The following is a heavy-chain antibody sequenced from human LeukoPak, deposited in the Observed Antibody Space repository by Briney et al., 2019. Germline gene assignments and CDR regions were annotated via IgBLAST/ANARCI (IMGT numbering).Heavy chain of an antibody. CDR2: IYTSGST. CDR1: GGSISSSSYY. D-gene: IGHD3-3*01. J-gene: IGHJ6*03. Sequence: PSETLSLTCTVSGGSISSSSYYWGWIRQPPGKGLEWIGYIYTSGSTNYNPSLKSRVTISVDTSKNQFSLKLSSVTAADTAVYYCARGLRWSGRLLRTNYYYYYMDVWGKGTTVTVSS. V-gene: IGHV4-61*05. CDR3: ARGLRWSGRLLRTNYYYYYMDV.